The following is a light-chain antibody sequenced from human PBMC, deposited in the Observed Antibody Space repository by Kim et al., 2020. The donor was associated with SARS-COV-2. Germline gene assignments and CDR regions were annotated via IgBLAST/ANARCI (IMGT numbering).Light chain of an antibody. CDR3: NSRDSSGNHLV. J-gene: IGLJ3*02. CDR1: SLRSYY. V-gene: IGLV3-19*01. CDR2: GKN. Sequence: LGQEARITGHGGSLRSYYASWYQQKPVQAPVLVIYGKNNRPSGIPDRFSGSSSGNTASLTITGAQAEDEADYYCNSRDSSGNHLVFGGGTQLTVL.